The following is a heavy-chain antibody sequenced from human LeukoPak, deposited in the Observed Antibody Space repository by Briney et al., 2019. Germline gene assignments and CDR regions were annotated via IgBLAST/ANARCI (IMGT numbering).Heavy chain of an antibody. Sequence: GGSLRLSCTASGFTFSSYAMNWVRQAPGKGLEWVSGIGAGGTFTYYADSVKGRFTISRDNSRNTLYLQMNSLRADDTAVYYCARGSSTSCFYWGQGNLVTVSS. CDR1: GFTFSSYA. J-gene: IGHJ4*02. D-gene: IGHD2-2*01. CDR2: IGAGGTFT. CDR3: ARGSSTSCFY. V-gene: IGHV3-23*01.